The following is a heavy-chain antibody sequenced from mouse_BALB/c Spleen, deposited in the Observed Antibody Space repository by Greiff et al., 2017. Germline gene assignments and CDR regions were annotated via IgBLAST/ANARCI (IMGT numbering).Heavy chain of an antibody. CDR1: GYTFTSYW. CDR3: ARRGNWFDY. Sequence: QVQLQQSGAELARPGASVKLSCKASGYTFTSYWMQWVNQRPGQGLEWIGAIYPGDGDTRYTQKFKGKATLTADKSSSTAYMQLSSLASEDSAVYYCARRGNWFDYWGQGTTLTVSS. CDR2: IYPGDGDT. J-gene: IGHJ2*01. D-gene: IGHD2-1*01. V-gene: IGHV1-87*01.